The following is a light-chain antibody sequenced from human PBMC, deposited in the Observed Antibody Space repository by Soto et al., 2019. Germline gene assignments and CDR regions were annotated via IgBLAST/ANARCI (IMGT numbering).Light chain of an antibody. CDR2: GAS. CDR3: QHDNNLPPFT. Sequence: DIQMTQSPLSLSASVGARVSITCQASQDIRTSLSWFQHKPGRAPKLLIYGASYLETGVPSRFRGSGSGTDFTFTITSLQPEDIATYYCQHDNNLPPFTFGPGTIVDIK. V-gene: IGKV1-33*01. J-gene: IGKJ3*01. CDR1: QDIRTS.